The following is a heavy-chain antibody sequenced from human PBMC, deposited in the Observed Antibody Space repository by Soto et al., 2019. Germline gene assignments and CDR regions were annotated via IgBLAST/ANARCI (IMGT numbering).Heavy chain of an antibody. Sequence: LETLSHTCPVSGGSSSSYYWSWIRQPPGKGLEWIGYIYYSGSTNYNPSLKSRVTISVDTSKNQFSLKLSSVTAADTAVYYCARDSTIIRYFDWPQAFDIWGQGTMVTVSS. V-gene: IGHV4-59*01. D-gene: IGHD3-9*01. CDR2: IYYSGST. CDR1: GGSSSSYY. J-gene: IGHJ3*02. CDR3: ARDSTIIRYFDWPQAFDI.